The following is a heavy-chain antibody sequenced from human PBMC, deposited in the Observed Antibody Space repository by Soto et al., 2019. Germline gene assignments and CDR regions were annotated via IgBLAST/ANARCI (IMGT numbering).Heavy chain of an antibody. J-gene: IGHJ6*03. CDR3: AACGARPYYQHYMDV. D-gene: IGHD6-6*01. CDR2: ISGSGGST. CDR1: GFTFSSYA. V-gene: IGHV3-23*01. Sequence: GGSLRLSCAASGFTFSSYAMSWVRQAPGKGLEWVSAISGSGGSTYYADSVKGRFTISRDNSKNTLYLQMNSLRAEDTAVYYCAACGARPYYQHYMDVWGKGTTVTVSS.